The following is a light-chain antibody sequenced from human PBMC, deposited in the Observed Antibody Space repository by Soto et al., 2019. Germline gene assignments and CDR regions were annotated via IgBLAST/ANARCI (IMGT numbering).Light chain of an antibody. J-gene: IGKJ1*01. Sequence: DIQLTQSPSSLSASVGDKVTNTLRASQSIRGYLEWVQQKPGKAPKLLIYDASSLQTGVPSRFSGSGSGTDFSLTISSLLSEDFAVYYCQHYYNWRPRFGQGTKVDIK. CDR3: QHYYNWRPR. V-gene: IGKV1-39*01. CDR2: DAS. CDR1: QSIRGY.